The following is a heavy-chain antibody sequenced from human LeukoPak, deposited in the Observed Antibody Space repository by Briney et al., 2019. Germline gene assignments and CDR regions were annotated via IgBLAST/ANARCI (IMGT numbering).Heavy chain of an antibody. CDR3: ARDRGYSYGLTGNFDY. V-gene: IGHV1-69*04. D-gene: IGHD5-18*01. J-gene: IGHJ4*02. CDR2: IIPILGIA. Sequence: PEASVKVSCKASGGTFSSYAISWVRQAPGQGLEWMGRIIPILGIANYAQKFQGRVTITADKSTSTAYMELSSLRSEDTAVYYCARDRGYSYGLTGNFDYWGQGTLVTVSS. CDR1: GGTFSSYA.